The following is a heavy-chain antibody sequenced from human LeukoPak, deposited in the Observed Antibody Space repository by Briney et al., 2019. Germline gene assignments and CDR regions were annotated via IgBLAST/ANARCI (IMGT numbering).Heavy chain of an antibody. V-gene: IGHV3-23*01. CDR1: GFTFSSSA. Sequence: PGGSLRLSCAASGFTFSSSAMSWVRQAPGKGLEWVSAISNNGGYTYYADSVQGRFTISRDNSKNTLYLQMNSLRAEDTAVYYCARPYYYGSGSYSPNDYWGQGTLVTVSS. D-gene: IGHD3-10*01. CDR2: ISNNGGYT. J-gene: IGHJ4*02. CDR3: ARPYYYGSGSYSPNDY.